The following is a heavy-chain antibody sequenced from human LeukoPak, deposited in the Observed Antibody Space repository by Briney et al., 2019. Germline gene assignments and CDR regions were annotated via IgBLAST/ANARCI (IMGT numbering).Heavy chain of an antibody. Sequence: GGSLRLSCAASGFTFSSYGTHWVRQAPGKGLEWVAVIWYDGSNKYYADSVKGRFTISRDNSKNTLYLQMNSLRAEDTAVYYCATDYGDYVGYYYGMDVWGQGTTVTVSS. CDR1: GFTFSSYG. V-gene: IGHV3-33*01. J-gene: IGHJ6*02. CDR2: IWYDGSNK. D-gene: IGHD4-17*01. CDR3: ATDYGDYVGYYYGMDV.